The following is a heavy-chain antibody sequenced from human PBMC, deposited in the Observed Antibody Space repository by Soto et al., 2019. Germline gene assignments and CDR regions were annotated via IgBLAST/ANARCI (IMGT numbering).Heavy chain of an antibody. V-gene: IGHV4-4*07. D-gene: IGHD3-3*01. CDR1: GGAISGYY. CDR2: IYSSGGT. J-gene: IGHJ5*02. CDR3: ARGQRFSDSFDP. Sequence: SETLSLTCTVSGGAISGYYWPWVRQPAGKGLEWIGRIYSSGGTKYNPSLKSRVDMSLDMSKNQFSLRLSSVTAADTAVYYCARGQRFSDSFDPWGQGTLVTVSS.